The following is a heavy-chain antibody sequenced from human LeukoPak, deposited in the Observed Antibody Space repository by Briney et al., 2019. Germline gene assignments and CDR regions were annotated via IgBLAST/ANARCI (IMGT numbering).Heavy chain of an antibody. CDR1: GFTFSSYS. V-gene: IGHV3-48*02. J-gene: IGHJ4*02. CDR3: ARGPRTMVRGVIPFDY. D-gene: IGHD3-10*01. Sequence: GGSLRLSCAASGFTFSSYSMNWVRQAPGKGLEWVSYISSSSSTIYYADSVKGRFTISGDNAKNSLYLQMNSLRDEDTAVYYCARGPRTMVRGVIPFDYWGQGTLVTVSS. CDR2: ISSSSSTI.